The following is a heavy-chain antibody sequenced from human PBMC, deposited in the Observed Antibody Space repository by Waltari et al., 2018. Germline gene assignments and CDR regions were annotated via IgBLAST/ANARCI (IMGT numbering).Heavy chain of an antibody. CDR1: GGTFSSSA. V-gene: IGHV1-69*01. J-gene: IGHJ6*03. CDR2: IIPIFGTA. Sequence: QVQLVQSGAEVKKPGSSVKVSCKASGGTFSSSAISWVRQAPGQGLEWRGGIIPIFGTANYAQKFQGRVTITADESTSTAYMELSSLRSEDTAVYYCARWLDEGNYYYYYMDVWGKGTTVTVSS. CDR3: ARWLDEGNYYYYYMDV. D-gene: IGHD3-10*01.